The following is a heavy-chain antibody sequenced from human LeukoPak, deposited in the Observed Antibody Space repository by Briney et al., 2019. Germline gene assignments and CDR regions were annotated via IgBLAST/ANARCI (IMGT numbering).Heavy chain of an antibody. CDR3: AIMHGYYDGSGYWVQ. CDR1: ESPLATIA. J-gene: IGHJ1*01. CDR2: FPPNADRA. D-gene: IGHD3-22*01. Sequence: GGSLDLSGEVSESPLATIAMSWSPRLPGRDWKWSHFFPPNADRASYADSVKGRFTISRDNPRNTLYMQMNSLRDEDTAVYYCAIMHGYYDGSGYWVQWGQGTLVTVSS. V-gene: IGHV3-23*01.